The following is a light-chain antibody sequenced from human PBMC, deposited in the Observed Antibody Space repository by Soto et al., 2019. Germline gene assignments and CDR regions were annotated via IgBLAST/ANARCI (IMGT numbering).Light chain of an antibody. V-gene: IGLV2-14*03. CDR3: TSYTGSSTPYV. CDR1: SRDVGSYNY. Sequence: QSALTQPGSVSGSPGQSIAISCTGTSRDVGSYNYVSWYQQHPDKAPRLIIYDVSNRPSGVSDRFSGSKSGNTASLTISGLQAEDEADYYCTSYTGSSTPYVFGVGTKLTVL. J-gene: IGLJ1*01. CDR2: DVS.